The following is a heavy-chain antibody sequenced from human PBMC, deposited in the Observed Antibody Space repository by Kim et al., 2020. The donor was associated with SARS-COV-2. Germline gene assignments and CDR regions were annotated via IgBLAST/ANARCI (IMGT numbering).Heavy chain of an antibody. Sequence: SETLSLTCTVSGGSISSYYWSWIRQPPGKGLEWIGYIYYSGSTNYNPSLKSRVTISVDTSKNQFSLKLSSVTAADTAVYYCARSYDILTGEDYYFDYWGQGTLVTVSS. CDR2: IYYSGST. J-gene: IGHJ4*02. V-gene: IGHV4-59*01. CDR3: ARSYDILTGEDYYFDY. D-gene: IGHD3-9*01. CDR1: GGSISSYY.